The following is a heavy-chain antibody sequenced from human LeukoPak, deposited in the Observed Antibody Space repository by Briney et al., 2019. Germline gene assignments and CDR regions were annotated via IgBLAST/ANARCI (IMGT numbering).Heavy chain of an antibody. D-gene: IGHD6-19*01. CDR2: IKQDGSEK. J-gene: IGHJ4*02. Sequence: GGSLRLSCAASGFTFSSYWMTWVRQAPGKGLEWVATIKQDGSEKYCVDSVKGRFTISRDNAKNSLYLQMNSLRGEDTSVYYCARAEQWLVDYFFDYWGQETLVTVSS. V-gene: IGHV3-7*01. CDR1: GFTFSSYW. CDR3: ARAEQWLVDYFFDY.